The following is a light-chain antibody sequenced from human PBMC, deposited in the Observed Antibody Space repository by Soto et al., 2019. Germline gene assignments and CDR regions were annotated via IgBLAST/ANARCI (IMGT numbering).Light chain of an antibody. V-gene: IGKV4-1*01. CDR1: QSVLYRSNNQNY. CDR3: QQYYSTPWT. CDR2: WAS. J-gene: IGKJ1*01. Sequence: DIVMTQSPDSLAVSLGERATINCKSSQSVLYRSNNQNYLAWFQHKEGQPPKLLIYWASIRESGVPDRFSGSGSGTDFTLTISSLQAEDVAVYYCQQYYSTPWTFGQGTKVDIK.